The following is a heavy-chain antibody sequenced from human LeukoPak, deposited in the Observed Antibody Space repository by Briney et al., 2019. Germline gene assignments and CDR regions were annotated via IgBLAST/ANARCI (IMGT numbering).Heavy chain of an antibody. CDR1: GGSISSYY. J-gene: IGHJ4*02. CDR3: ASGGYISSSSPFDY. V-gene: IGHV4-59*01. Sequence: SETLSLTCTVSGGSISSYYWSWIRQPPGKGLEWIGYIYYSGSTNYNPCLKSRVTISVDTSKNQFSLKLSSVTAADTAVYYCASGGYISSSSPFDYWGQGTLVTVSS. CDR2: IYYSGST. D-gene: IGHD6-6*01.